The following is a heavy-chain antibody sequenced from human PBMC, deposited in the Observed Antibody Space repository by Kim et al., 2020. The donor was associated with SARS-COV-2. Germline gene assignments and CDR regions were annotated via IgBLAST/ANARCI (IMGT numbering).Heavy chain of an antibody. D-gene: IGHD1-1*01. CDR2: IIPIFGTA. CDR3: ANRYNWNDAAFDP. Sequence: SVKVSCKASGGTFSSYAISWVRQAPGQGLEWMGGIIPIFGTANYAQKFQGRVTITADESTSTAYMELSSLRSEDTAVYYCANRYNWNDAAFDPWGQGTLVTVSS. J-gene: IGHJ5*02. CDR1: GGTFSSYA. V-gene: IGHV1-69*13.